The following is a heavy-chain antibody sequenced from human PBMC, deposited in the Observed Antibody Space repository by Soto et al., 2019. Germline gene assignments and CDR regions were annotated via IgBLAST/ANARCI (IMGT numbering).Heavy chain of an antibody. CDR1: GGTFSSYA. V-gene: IGHV1-69*13. Sequence: PVKVSCKASGGTFSSYAISWVRQAPGQGLEWMGGIIPIFGTANYAQKFQGRVTITADESTSTAYMELSSLRSEDTAVYYCARGTSYYYDSSGPTAWGQGTLVTVSS. D-gene: IGHD3-22*01. J-gene: IGHJ5*02. CDR3: ARGTSYYYDSSGPTA. CDR2: IIPIFGTA.